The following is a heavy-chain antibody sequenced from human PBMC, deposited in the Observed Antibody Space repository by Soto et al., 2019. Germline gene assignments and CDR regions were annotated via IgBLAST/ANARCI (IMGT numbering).Heavy chain of an antibody. Sequence: GGSLRLSCAASGLTFTPYGMSWVRQAPGKGLEWVSTFSDGTGETHYADSVKGRFTISRDNSENTLFLQMDSPRADNTALDYCAAAYDSGKHCNAHWGQGTLVTVSS. J-gene: IGHJ4*02. CDR1: GLTFTPYG. V-gene: IGHV3-23*01. CDR3: AAAYDSGKHCNAH. D-gene: IGHD3-10*01. CDR2: FSDGTGET.